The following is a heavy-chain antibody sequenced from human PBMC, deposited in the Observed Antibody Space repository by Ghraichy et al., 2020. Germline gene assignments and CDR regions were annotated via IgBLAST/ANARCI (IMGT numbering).Heavy chain of an antibody. J-gene: IGHJ5*02. D-gene: IGHD3-22*01. CDR1: GGSITSGGYS. CDR2: IYHSGST. V-gene: IGHV4-30-2*01. CDR3: ARVLSDSGGYSSRNRFDP. Sequence: SETLSLTCAVSGGSITSGGYSWNWLRQPPGKGLEWIGYIYHSGSTYYNPSLQSRVTISIDRSKNHFSLNLTSVTAADTAVYYCARVLSDSGGYSSRNRFDPGGQGTLVTVSS.